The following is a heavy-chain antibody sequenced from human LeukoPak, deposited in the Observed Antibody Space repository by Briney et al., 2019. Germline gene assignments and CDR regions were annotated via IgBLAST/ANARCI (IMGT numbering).Heavy chain of an antibody. Sequence: GGSLRLSCAASGFTFSSYAMHWVRQAPGKGLEWVAVISYDGSNKYYADSVKGRFTISGDNSKNTLYLQMNSLRAEDTAVYYCARDKYSSGWYEGYFDYWGQGTLVTVSS. D-gene: IGHD6-19*01. CDR2: ISYDGSNK. CDR1: GFTFSSYA. CDR3: ARDKYSSGWYEGYFDY. J-gene: IGHJ4*02. V-gene: IGHV3-30-3*01.